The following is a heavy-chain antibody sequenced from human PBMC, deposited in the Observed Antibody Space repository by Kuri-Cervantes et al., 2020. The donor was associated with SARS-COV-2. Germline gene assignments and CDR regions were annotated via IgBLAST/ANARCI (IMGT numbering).Heavy chain of an antibody. Sequence: SCTVSGGSISSGGYYWSWIRQHPGKGLEWIGYIYYSGSTYYNPSLKSRVTISVDTSKNQFSLKLSSVTAADTAVYYCARAGVGDFWSGYYGMDVWGQGTTVTVSS. V-gene: IGHV4-31*02. CDR1: GGSISSGGYY. CDR3: ARAGVGDFWSGYYGMDV. CDR2: IYYSGST. D-gene: IGHD3-3*01. J-gene: IGHJ6*02.